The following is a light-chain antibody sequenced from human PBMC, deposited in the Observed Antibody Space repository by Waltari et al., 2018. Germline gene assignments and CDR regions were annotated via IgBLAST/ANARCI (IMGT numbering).Light chain of an antibody. CDR3: QQHNGY. CDR2: AAS. J-gene: IGKJ4*01. V-gene: IGKV1-39*01. Sequence: DIQMTQSPSSLSASVGDRVTITCRASQSISSYLNWYQQKPGKAPKLLIYAASSLQSGVPSRFSGSGSGTDFTLTISSLQPDDFATYYCQQHNGYFGGGTKVEIK. CDR1: QSISSY.